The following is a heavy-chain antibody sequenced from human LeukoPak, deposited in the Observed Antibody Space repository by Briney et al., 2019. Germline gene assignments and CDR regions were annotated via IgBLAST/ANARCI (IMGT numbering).Heavy chain of an antibody. CDR1: GYTFTSYA. V-gene: IGHV1-3*03. J-gene: IGHJ4*02. CDR3: ARARSIIAAAGISDY. D-gene: IGHD6-13*01. Sequence: ASVKVSCKASGYTFTSYAMHWVRQAPGQRLEWMGWINAGNGNAKYSQEFQGRVTITRDTSASTAYMELSSLRSEDMAVYYCARARSIIAAAGISDYWGQGTLVTVSS. CDR2: INAGNGNA.